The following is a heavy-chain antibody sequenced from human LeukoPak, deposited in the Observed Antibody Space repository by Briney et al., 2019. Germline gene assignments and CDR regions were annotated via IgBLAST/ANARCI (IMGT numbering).Heavy chain of an antibody. CDR3: ARAHRVYDSSDYYFDY. D-gene: IGHD3-22*01. J-gene: IGHJ4*02. CDR2: ITSSSDTK. CDR1: GFTFGPYT. V-gene: IGHV3-48*04. Sequence: GGSLRLSCVASGFTFGPYTMNWVRQAPGKGLEWISHITSSSDTKYYADSVKGRFTISRDNAKNSLYLQMNSLRAEDTAVYYCARAHRVYDSSDYYFDYWGQGTLVTVSS.